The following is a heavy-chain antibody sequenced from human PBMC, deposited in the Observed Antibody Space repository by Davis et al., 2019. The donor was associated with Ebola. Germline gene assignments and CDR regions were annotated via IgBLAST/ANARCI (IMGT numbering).Heavy chain of an antibody. Sequence: ASVKVSCKASRYTFTGYYIHWVRQAPGQGLEWMGRINPNFGGTIYAQKFQGRVTMTIDTSITTAYMELDRLRSDDTAVYYCARGHTYGRWDDWFDPWGQGTLVTVSS. CDR2: INPNFGGT. CDR3: ARGHTYGRWDDWFDP. CDR1: RYTFTGYY. V-gene: IGHV1-2*06. J-gene: IGHJ5*02. D-gene: IGHD5-18*01.